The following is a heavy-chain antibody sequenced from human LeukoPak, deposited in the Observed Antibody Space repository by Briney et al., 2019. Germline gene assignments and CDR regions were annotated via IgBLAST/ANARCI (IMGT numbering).Heavy chain of an antibody. CDR2: ISYDGSSK. D-gene: IGHD5-12*01. CDR3: ARDSAYSGYDRAFDI. CDR1: GFTFSSYA. V-gene: IGHV3-30*04. Sequence: GGSLRLSCAASGFTFSSYAMHWVRQAPGKGLEWGAVISYDGSSKYYADSVKGRFTISRDNSKNTLYLQMNSLRAEDTAVYYCARDSAYSGYDRAFDIWGQGTMVTVSS. J-gene: IGHJ3*02.